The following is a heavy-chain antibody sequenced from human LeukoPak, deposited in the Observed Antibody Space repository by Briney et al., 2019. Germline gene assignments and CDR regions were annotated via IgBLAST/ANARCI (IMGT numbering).Heavy chain of an antibody. D-gene: IGHD2-2*01. Sequence: VASVKVSCKASGYTFTDHYIHWVRQAPGQGLEWMGWINPNSGGTNYAQKFQGRVTMTRDTSISTAYMELSRLRSDDTAVYYCARMRYCSSTSCSYYFDYWGQGTLVTVSS. V-gene: IGHV1-2*02. CDR3: ARMRYCSSTSCSYYFDY. J-gene: IGHJ4*02. CDR2: INPNSGGT. CDR1: GYTFTDHY.